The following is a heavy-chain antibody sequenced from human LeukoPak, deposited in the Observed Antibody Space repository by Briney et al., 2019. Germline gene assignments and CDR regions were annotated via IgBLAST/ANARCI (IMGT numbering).Heavy chain of an antibody. Sequence: GESLKISCKGPGYSFTSYWIGWVRQMPGKGLERMGIIYPGDSDTRYSPSFQGQVTISADKSISTAYLQWSSLKASDTAMYYCARRYLRYYYDSSGYENAFDIWGQGTMVTVSS. CDR2: IYPGDSDT. CDR1: GYSFTSYW. J-gene: IGHJ3*02. V-gene: IGHV5-51*01. D-gene: IGHD3-22*01. CDR3: ARRYLRYYYDSSGYENAFDI.